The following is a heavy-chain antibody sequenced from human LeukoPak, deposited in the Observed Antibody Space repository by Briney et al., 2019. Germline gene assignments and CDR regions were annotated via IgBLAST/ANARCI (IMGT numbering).Heavy chain of an antibody. V-gene: IGHV3-11*03. D-gene: IGHD6-13*01. J-gene: IGHJ4*02. CDR2: ISFSSSYT. CDR3: VSRPEAGDY. Sequence: GGSLRLSCAASGFTFSDYYMTWHRQAPGKGLEWVSYISFSSSYTNYAASVKGRFTIPRDNAKNSLYLQMNNLRAEDTAVYYCVSRPEAGDYWGQGTLVTVSS. CDR1: GFTFSDYY.